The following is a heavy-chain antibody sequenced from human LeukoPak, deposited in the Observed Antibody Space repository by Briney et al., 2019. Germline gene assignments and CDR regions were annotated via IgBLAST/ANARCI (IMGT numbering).Heavy chain of an antibody. J-gene: IGHJ1*01. Sequence: GGSLRLSCAASGFTFDDYAMHWVRQAPGKGLEWVSGISWNSGSIGYADSMKGRFTISRDNAKNSLYLQMNSLRAEDTAVYYCARVAYYYGSEHWGQGTLVTVSS. CDR1: GFTFDDYA. CDR3: ARVAYYYGSEH. D-gene: IGHD3-10*01. V-gene: IGHV3-9*01. CDR2: ISWNSGSI.